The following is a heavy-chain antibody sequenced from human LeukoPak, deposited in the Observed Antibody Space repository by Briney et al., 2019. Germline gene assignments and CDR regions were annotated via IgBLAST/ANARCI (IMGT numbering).Heavy chain of an antibody. J-gene: IGHJ4*02. Sequence: HPGGSLRLSCAASGFKFDDYTMHWVRRAPEKGLEWVSLISWNSDYTSYAESVKGRFTISRDNAKNSLYLQMNSLRAEDTAVYYCAKERRSRGIAAVDAFDYWGQGTLVTVSS. D-gene: IGHD6-13*01. CDR3: AKERRSRGIAAVDAFDY. CDR2: ISWNSDYT. CDR1: GFKFDDYT. V-gene: IGHV3-43*01.